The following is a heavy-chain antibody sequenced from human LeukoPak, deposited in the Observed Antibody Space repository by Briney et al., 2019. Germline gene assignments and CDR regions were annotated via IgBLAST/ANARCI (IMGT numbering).Heavy chain of an antibody. Sequence: SETLSLTCTVSGGSVSSGSYYWSWIRQPPGKGLEWIASIYYSGSTYYNPSLKSRVTISVDTSRNQFSLKLSSVTAADTAVYYCASLAVAGLSEGYWGQGTLVIVSS. V-gene: IGHV4-39*01. J-gene: IGHJ4*02. CDR1: GGSVSSGSYY. D-gene: IGHD6-19*01. CDR3: ASLAVAGLSEGY. CDR2: IYYSGST.